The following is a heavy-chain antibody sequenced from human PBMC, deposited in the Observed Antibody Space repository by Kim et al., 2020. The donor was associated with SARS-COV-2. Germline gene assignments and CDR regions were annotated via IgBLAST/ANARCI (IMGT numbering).Heavy chain of an antibody. CDR3: VKAGGMDV. V-gene: IGHV3-48*02. Sequence: SNNIKYADSVKGRFTISRDNAKNSLYLQMNSLRDEDTAVFYCVKAGGMDVWGQGTTVTVSS. J-gene: IGHJ6*02. CDR2: SNNI.